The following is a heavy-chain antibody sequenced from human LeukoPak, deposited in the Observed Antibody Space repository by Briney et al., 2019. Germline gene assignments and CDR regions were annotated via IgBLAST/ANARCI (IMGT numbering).Heavy chain of an antibody. D-gene: IGHD6-13*01. J-gene: IGHJ4*02. CDR1: GFTFSSHS. V-gene: IGHV3-48*02. CDR2: ISSGSGTT. Sequence: GGSLRLSCAASGFTFSSHSMNWVRQAPGKGLEWVSYISSGSGTTYYADSVKGRFTISRDNAKNSLYLQMNSLRDEDTAVYYCARNTRYSSSPSDYWGQGTLVTV. CDR3: ARNTRYSSSPSDY.